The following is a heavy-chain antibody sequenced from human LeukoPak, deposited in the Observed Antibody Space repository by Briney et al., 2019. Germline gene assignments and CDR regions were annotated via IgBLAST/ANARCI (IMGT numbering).Heavy chain of an antibody. D-gene: IGHD6-6*01. V-gene: IGHV4-59*01. Sequence: SETLSLTCRVSGGFISSYYWSWIRQPPGKGLEWIGYIYYSGSTNYNPSLKSRVTISLDTSKNQFSLKLSSVTAADTAVYYCARDMEYSRGRYFDYWGQGTLVTVSS. CDR2: IYYSGST. CDR3: ARDMEYSRGRYFDY. J-gene: IGHJ4*02. CDR1: GGFISSYY.